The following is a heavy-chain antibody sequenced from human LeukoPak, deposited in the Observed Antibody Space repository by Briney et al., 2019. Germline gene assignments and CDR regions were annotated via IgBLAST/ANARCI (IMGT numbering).Heavy chain of an antibody. CDR3: ARVRGSGWINY. CDR1: GGSSSGYY. Sequence: PSETLSLTCAVYGGSSSGYYWSWIRQPPGKGLEWIGEINHSGSTNYNPSLKSRVTISVDTSKNQFSLKLSSVTAADTAVYYCARVRGSGWINYWGQGTLVTVSS. J-gene: IGHJ4*02. V-gene: IGHV4-34*01. CDR2: INHSGST. D-gene: IGHD6-19*01.